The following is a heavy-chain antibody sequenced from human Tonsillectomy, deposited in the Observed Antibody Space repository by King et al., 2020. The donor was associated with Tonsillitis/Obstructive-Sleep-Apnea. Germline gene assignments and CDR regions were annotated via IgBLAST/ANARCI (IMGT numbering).Heavy chain of an antibody. CDR3: AHASVWAYYYGSGSYGF. Sequence: TLQESGPTLVKPPQTLTLTCTFSGFSLSTSGVGVGWIRQPPGQALEWLALIYWDDDKRYSPSLNSRLTITKDTSKNQVVLTMTNMDPVDTATYYCAHASVWAYYYGSGSYGFWGQGTLVTVSS. J-gene: IGHJ4*02. CDR1: GFSLSTSGVG. CDR2: IYWDDDK. D-gene: IGHD3-10*01. V-gene: IGHV2-5*02.